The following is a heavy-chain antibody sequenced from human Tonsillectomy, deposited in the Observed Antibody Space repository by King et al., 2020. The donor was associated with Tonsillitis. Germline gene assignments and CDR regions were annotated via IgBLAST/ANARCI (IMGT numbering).Heavy chain of an antibody. D-gene: IGHD3-10*01. Sequence: QLQESGPTLVKPSETLSLICTVSGGTISNYFWSWIRQPPGKGLEWIGYIYNSGSTNYNPSLKSRVTISTDRSKEQLSLKLSSVTAADTAVYYCARSRFRDISLIRGIDNGMDVWGQGTTVTVSS. V-gene: IGHV4-59*01. CDR2: IYNSGST. CDR1: GGTISNYF. CDR3: ARSRFRDISLIRGIDNGMDV. J-gene: IGHJ6*02.